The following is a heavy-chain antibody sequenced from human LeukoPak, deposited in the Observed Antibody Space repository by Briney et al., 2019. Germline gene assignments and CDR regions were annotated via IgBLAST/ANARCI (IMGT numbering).Heavy chain of an antibody. V-gene: IGHV4-59*01. Sequence: PSETLSLTCTVSGGSISNYYWNWIRQPPGKGLEWIGYIYYSGSTNYNPSLKSRVTISVDTSKNQFSLKLSSVTAADTAVYYCATVTSHYYFDYWGQGTLVTVSS. D-gene: IGHD4-17*01. CDR2: IYYSGST. CDR3: ATVTSHYYFDY. CDR1: GGSISNYY. J-gene: IGHJ4*02.